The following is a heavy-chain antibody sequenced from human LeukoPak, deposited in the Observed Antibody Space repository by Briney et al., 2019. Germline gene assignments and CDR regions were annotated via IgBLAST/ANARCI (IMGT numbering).Heavy chain of an antibody. CDR1: GGSISSYY. CDR2: IYYSGST. CDR3: ARLYGNYQNYFDY. V-gene: IGHV4-59*12. Sequence: SETLSLTCTVSGGSISSYYWSWIRQPPGKGLEWIGYIYYSGSTNYNPSLKSRVTISVKTSKNQFSLKLRSVTAADTAVYYCARLYGNYQNYFDYWGQGTLVTVSS. D-gene: IGHD1-7*01. J-gene: IGHJ4*02.